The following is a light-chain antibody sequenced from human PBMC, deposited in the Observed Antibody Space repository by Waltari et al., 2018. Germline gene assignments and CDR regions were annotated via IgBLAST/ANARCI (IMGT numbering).Light chain of an antibody. J-gene: IGKJ1*01. CDR1: QNISRW. Sequence: DIQMTQSPSTLSASIGDRVTITCRASQNISRWLAWYQQKPGKAPNLLIYKTSSLQSGVPSRFSGSGSGTESTLTISSLQPEDFATYYCQQYSTYSLWAFGQGTKVEIK. CDR2: KTS. CDR3: QQYSTYSLWA. V-gene: IGKV1-5*03.